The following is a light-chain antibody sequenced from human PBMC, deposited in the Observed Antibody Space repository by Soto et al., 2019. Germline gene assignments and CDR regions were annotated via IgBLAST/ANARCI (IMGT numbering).Light chain of an antibody. CDR2: EGS. Sequence: QSALTQPASVSGSPGQSITISCTGTSSDVGSYNLVSWYQQHPGKAPKLMIYEGSKRPSGVSNRFSGSKSGNTASLTISGLQAEDEADYYCCSYAGSSTPVVLGGGTQLTVL. CDR1: SSDVGSYNL. V-gene: IGLV2-23*01. CDR3: CSYAGSSTPVV. J-gene: IGLJ2*01.